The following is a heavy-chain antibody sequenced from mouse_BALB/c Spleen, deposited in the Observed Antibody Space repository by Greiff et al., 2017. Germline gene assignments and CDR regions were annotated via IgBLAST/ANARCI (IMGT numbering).Heavy chain of an antibody. CDR2: ISSGGST. V-gene: IGHV5-6-5*01. Sequence: EVQRVESGGGLVKPGGSLKLSCAASGFTFSSYAMSWVRQTPEKRLEWVASISSGGSTYYPDSVKGRFTISRDNARNILYLQMSSLRSEDTAMYYCAIGYFDYWGQGTTLTVSS. CDR1: GFTFSSYA. J-gene: IGHJ2*01. CDR3: AIGYFDY.